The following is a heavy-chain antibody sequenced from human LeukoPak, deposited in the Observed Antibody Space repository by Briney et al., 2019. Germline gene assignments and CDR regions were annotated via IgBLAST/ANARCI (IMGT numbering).Heavy chain of an antibody. CDR1: GGTFSSYA. V-gene: IGHV1-69*05. D-gene: IGHD6-6*01. Sequence: SVKVSCKASGGTFSSYAISWVRQAPGQGLEWMGGIIPIFGTANYAQKFQGRVTITTDESTSTAYMELSSLRSEDTAVYYCAGRIAAQRGRYFDYWGQGTLVTVSS. CDR2: IIPIFGTA. J-gene: IGHJ4*02. CDR3: AGRIAAQRGRYFDY.